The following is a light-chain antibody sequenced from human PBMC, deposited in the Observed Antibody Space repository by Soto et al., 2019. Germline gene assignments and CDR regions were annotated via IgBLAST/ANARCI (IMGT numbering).Light chain of an antibody. CDR1: QSFSSN. CDR2: DAT. J-gene: IGKJ4*01. V-gene: IGKV3-11*01. Sequence: EIVMTQFPATLSLSPGERATLSCRASQSFSSNLAWYQQKPGQAPRLLIYDATNRATGIPSRFSGSGSGTDFTLTISSLEPEDFAVYYCQQRKNWPPLTFGGGTKVDIK. CDR3: QQRKNWPPLT.